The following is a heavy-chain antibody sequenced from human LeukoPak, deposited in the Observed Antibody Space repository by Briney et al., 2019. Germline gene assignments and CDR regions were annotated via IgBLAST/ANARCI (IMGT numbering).Heavy chain of an antibody. D-gene: IGHD6-13*01. CDR2: INHSGST. Sequence: SETLSLTCTVSGGSISSYYWSWIRQPPGKGLEWIGEINHSGSTNYNPSLKSRVTISVDTSKNQFSLKLSSVTAADTAVYYCARGRGEKPGIAAAGKLYYFDYWGQGTLVTVSS. J-gene: IGHJ4*02. CDR3: ARGRGEKPGIAAAGKLYYFDY. V-gene: IGHV4-34*01. CDR1: GGSISSYY.